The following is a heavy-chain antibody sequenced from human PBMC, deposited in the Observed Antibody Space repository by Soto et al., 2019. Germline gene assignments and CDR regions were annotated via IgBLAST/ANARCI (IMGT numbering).Heavy chain of an antibody. CDR3: ARGLLAAILGAFDI. D-gene: IGHD2-2*02. Sequence: QVQLVESGGGVVQPGRSLRLSCAASGFTFTSYAMHWVRQAPGQRLEWMGWINAGNGNTKYSQKFQGRVTITRDTSASTAYMELSSLRSEDTAVYYCARGLLAAILGAFDIWGQGTMVTVSS. CDR1: GFTFTSYA. V-gene: IGHV1-3*01. CDR2: INAGNGNT. J-gene: IGHJ3*02.